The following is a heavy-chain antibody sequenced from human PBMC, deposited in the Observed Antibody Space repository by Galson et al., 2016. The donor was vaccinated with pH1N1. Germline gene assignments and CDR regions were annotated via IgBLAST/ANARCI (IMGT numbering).Heavy chain of an antibody. CDR3: AKGTLPGYYDY. J-gene: IGHJ4*02. Sequence: SVKVSCKASGYMFSTYGINWVRKAPGQGPEWMGRISGYNGNTIYARKFQARISMTIDKSTSTVYMDLRSLRFDDTAVYYCAKGTLPGYYDYLGQGTLVTVSS. CDR2: ISGYNGNT. D-gene: IGHD3-22*01. V-gene: IGHV1-18*01. CDR1: GYMFSTYG.